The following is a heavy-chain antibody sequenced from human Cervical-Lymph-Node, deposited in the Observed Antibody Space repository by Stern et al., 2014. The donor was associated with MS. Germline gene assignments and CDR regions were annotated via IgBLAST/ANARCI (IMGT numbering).Heavy chain of an antibody. Sequence: EVQLVESGGGLVQPGGSLRLSCVASGFTFRNSWMHWVRQGPGKGLGWVARINRDGTTITHADSVKGRFTISRDNAKNTLYLQMNSLRVEDTAVYYCTKDTYGPEDYWGQGTSVTVSS. J-gene: IGHJ4*02. CDR2: INRDGTTI. D-gene: IGHD3-10*01. CDR1: GFTFRNSW. CDR3: TKDTYGPEDY. V-gene: IGHV3-74*03.